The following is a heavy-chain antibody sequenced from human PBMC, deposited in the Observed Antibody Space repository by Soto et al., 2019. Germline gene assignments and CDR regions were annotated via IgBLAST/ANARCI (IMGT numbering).Heavy chain of an antibody. Sequence: LTCAVSGYSISSGYYWGWIRQPPGKGLEWIGSIYHSGSTYYNPSLKSRVTISVDTSKNQFSLKLSSVTAADTAVYYCARVLQIVVVPAAIYRHPHYSWLDPWGQGTLVTVST. CDR1: GYSISSGYY. V-gene: IGHV4-38-2*01. J-gene: IGHJ5*02. CDR2: IYHSGST. D-gene: IGHD2-2*01. CDR3: ARVLQIVVVPAAIYRHPHYSWLDP.